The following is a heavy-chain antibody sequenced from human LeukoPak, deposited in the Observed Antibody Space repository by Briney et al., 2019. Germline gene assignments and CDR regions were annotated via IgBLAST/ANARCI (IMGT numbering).Heavy chain of an antibody. D-gene: IGHD1-14*01. CDR1: GGSVSSGSYY. J-gene: IGHJ4*02. CDR3: ARERTYIVDY. CDR2: IYYSGST. V-gene: IGHV4-61*01. Sequence: SETLSLTCTVSGGSVSSGSYYWSWIRQPPGTGLEWIGYIYYSGSTNYNPSLKSRVTISVDTSKNQFSLKLSSATAADTAVYYCARERTYIVDYWGQGTLVTVSS.